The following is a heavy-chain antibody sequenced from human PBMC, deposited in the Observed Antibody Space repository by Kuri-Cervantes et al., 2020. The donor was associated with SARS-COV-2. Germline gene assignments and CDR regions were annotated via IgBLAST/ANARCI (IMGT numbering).Heavy chain of an antibody. J-gene: IGHJ4*02. D-gene: IGHD2-15*01. CDR2: IYTSGST. Sequence: LRLSCTVSGGSISSGSYYWSWIRQPAGKGLEWIGHIYTSGSTNYNPSLKSRATISVDTSKNQFSLKLSSVTAADTAVYYCAIICGGSCYSIRDYWGQGTLVTVSS. CDR1: GGSISSGSYY. V-gene: IGHV4-61*09. CDR3: AIICGGSCYSIRDY.